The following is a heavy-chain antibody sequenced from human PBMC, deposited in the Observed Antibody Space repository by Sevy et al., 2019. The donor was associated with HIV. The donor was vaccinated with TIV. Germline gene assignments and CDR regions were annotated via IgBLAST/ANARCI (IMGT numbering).Heavy chain of an antibody. J-gene: IGHJ3*01. CDR3: AKVLNPALESMMEVTVRSLKGFDV. V-gene: IGHV3-23*01. CDR1: GFTFNTHV. Sequence: GGSLRLSCVASGFTFNTHVMNWVRQAPGKGLEWVSSISGFGNTYYVDSVRGRFTISRDNAKKTLYLQMNTLRADDTAVYYCAKVLNPALESMMEVTVRSLKGFDVWGQGTMVTVSS. CDR2: ISGFGNT. D-gene: IGHD3-22*01.